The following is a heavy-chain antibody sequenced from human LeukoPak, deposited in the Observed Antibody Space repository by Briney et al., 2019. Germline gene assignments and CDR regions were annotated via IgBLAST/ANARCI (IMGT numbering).Heavy chain of an antibody. CDR3: ASRFNSGYYYDRLTFDY. D-gene: IGHD3-22*01. CDR2: ISSSGSTI. V-gene: IGHV3-48*03. Sequence: PGGSLRLSCAASGFTFSSYEMNWVRQAPGKGLEWVSYISSSGSTIYYADSVKGRFTISRDNAKNSLYLQMNSLRAEDTAVYYCASRFNSGYYYDRLTFDYWGQGTLSPSPQ. CDR1: GFTFSSYE. J-gene: IGHJ4*02.